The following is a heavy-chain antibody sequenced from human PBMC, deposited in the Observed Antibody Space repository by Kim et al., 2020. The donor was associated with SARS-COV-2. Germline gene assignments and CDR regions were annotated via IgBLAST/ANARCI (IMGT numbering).Heavy chain of an antibody. V-gene: IGHV3-23*01. CDR1: GLTFSIYA. D-gene: IGHD3-9*01. J-gene: IGHJ5*02. CDR2: ISDTGGTT. Sequence: GGSLRLSCTDSGLTFSIYAMSWVRQAPGRGRGWVSAISDTGGTTYYADSVKGRFTISRDNSKNTLYLQMNSLRAEDTAVYYCAKAYFDLLYGFDPWGQGT. CDR3: AKAYFDLLYGFDP.